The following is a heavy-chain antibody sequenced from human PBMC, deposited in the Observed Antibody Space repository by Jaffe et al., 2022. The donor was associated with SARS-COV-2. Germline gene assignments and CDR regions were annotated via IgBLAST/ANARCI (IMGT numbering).Heavy chain of an antibody. CDR1: GFSFSSYS. CDR3: ARGHYYDSGYWGFDY. Sequence: EVQLVESGGGLIQPGGSLRLSCAASGFSFSSYSMNWVRQAPGKGLEWVSYIPSGRSTIYDADSVRGRFTISRDNAKNSLYLQMNSLRDEDTAVYYCARGHYYDSGYWGFDYWGQGTLVTVSS. J-gene: IGHJ4*02. D-gene: IGHD3-22*01. CDR2: IPSGRSTI. V-gene: IGHV3-48*02.